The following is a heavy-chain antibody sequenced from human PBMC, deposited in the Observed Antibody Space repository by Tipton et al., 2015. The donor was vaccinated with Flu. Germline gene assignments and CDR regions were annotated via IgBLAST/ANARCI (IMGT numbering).Heavy chain of an antibody. V-gene: IGHV4-34*01. J-gene: IGHJ6*02. Sequence: GLVKPSETLSLTCAVYGGSFSGYYWSWIRQPPGKGLEWIGEINHSGSTNYNPSLKSRVTISVDTSKNQFSLKLSSVTAADTAVYYCARGNYYGSGGYYYYYYFYGVDVWGQGTTVTVSS. CDR2: INHSGST. D-gene: IGHD3-10*01. CDR1: GGSFSGYY. CDR3: ARGNYYGSGGYYYYYYFYGVDV.